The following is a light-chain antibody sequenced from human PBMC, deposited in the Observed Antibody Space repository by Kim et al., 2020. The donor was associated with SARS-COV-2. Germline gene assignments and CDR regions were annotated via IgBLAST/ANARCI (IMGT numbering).Light chain of an antibody. J-gene: IGKJ1*01. V-gene: IGKV3D-15*01. CDR1: QSVSSN. CDR3: QQYNDWPPAT. CDR2: DAS. Sequence: EIVLTQSPATLSVSPGERATLSCRASQSVSSNLAWYQQKPGQAPKLLIYDASTGATGIPARFSGSGSGTEFTLTISSLQSEDFAVYYCQQYNDWPPATFGQGTKVDIK.